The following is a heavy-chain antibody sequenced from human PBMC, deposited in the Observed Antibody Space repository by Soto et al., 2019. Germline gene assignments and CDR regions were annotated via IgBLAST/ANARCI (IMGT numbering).Heavy chain of an antibody. D-gene: IGHD6-19*01. J-gene: IGHJ4*02. Sequence: EVQLLESGGGLVQPGGSLRLSCAASGFTFSSYAMSWVRQAPGKGLEWFSAISVIGGSTSTADSVKGRFTISRDNSKNTLYLQMNSLRAEDTAVYYCARRSSGWYFAYWGQGTLVTVSS. CDR1: GFTFSSYA. V-gene: IGHV3-23*01. CDR3: ARRSSGWYFAY. CDR2: ISVIGGST.